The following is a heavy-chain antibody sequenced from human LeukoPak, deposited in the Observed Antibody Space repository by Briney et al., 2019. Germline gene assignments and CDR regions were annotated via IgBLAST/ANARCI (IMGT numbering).Heavy chain of an antibody. CDR2: IFTSGST. D-gene: IGHD3-22*01. CDR1: GGSISSGSYY. Sequence: PSETLSLTCTVSGGSISSGSYYWSWIRQPAGKGLEWIGRIFTSGSTNYNPSLKSRVTISVDTSKNQFSLKLSSVTAADTAVYFCARGPYSYDSSGAFDIWGQGTMVTVSS. CDR3: ARGPYSYDSSGAFDI. V-gene: IGHV4-61*02. J-gene: IGHJ3*02.